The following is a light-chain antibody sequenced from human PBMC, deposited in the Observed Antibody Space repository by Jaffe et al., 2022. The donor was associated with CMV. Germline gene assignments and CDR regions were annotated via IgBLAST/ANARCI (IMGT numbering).Light chain of an antibody. V-gene: IGKV1-39*01. CDR3: QQSYRTPT. Sequence: DIQMTQSPSSLSASVGDRVTITCRASQSIDTHLNWYQQKPGKGPNLLVYAASTLQSGVPSRFSGSGSGSEFTLTITSLQPEDFAIYYCQQSYRTPTFGPGTRVDI. J-gene: IGKJ3*01. CDR2: AAS. CDR1: QSIDTH.